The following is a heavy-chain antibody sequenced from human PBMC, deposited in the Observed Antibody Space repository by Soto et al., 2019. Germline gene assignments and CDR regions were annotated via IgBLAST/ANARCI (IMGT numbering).Heavy chain of an antibody. Sequence: QVQLVQSGAEVKKPGASVKVSCKASGYRFNSFGISWVRQAPGQGLEWMGWISVYNGNTNHAQKLQDRVTMTTDTSTNRAYRELRSLSSDDTAVYYCARDQGYYFSSSGYRSCFVDYWGQGTLVTVSS. CDR2: ISVYNGNT. D-gene: IGHD3-3*01. J-gene: IGHJ4*02. V-gene: IGHV1-18*04. CDR1: GYRFNSFG. CDR3: ARDQGYYFSSSGYRSCFVDY.